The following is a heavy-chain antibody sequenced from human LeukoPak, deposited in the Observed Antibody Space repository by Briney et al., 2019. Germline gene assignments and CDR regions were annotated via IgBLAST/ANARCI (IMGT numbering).Heavy chain of an antibody. CDR2: IYYSGST. CDR3: ARGEATISSLVDY. D-gene: IGHD5-24*01. V-gene: IGHV4-30-4*01. CDR1: GYSIISDYY. Sequence: PSETLSLTCIVSGYSIISDYYWSWIRQPPGKGLEWIGYIYYSGSTYYNPSLKSRVTISVDTSKNQFSLKLSSVTAADTAVYYCARGEATISSLVDYWGQGTLVTVSS. J-gene: IGHJ4*02.